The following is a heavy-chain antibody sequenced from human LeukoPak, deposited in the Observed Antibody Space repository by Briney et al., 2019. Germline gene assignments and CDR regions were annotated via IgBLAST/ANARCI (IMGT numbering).Heavy chain of an antibody. V-gene: IGHV4-59*08. CDR1: GXSISSYY. CDR2: IYYSGST. Sequence: PSETLSLTCTVSGXSISSYYWSWIRQPPGKGLEWIGYIYYSGSTNYNPSLKSRVTISVDTSRNQFSLKLSSVTAADTAVYYCARFQPLPSSWYNGFDPWGQGTLVTVSS. D-gene: IGHD6-13*01. J-gene: IGHJ5*02. CDR3: ARFQPLPSSWYNGFDP.